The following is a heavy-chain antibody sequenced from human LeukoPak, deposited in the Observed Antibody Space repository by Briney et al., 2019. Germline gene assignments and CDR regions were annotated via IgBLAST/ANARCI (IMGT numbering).Heavy chain of an antibody. CDR3: ATLSGWYPIYYFDY. V-gene: IGHV1-24*01. J-gene: IGHJ4*02. CDR1: GYTFTSYY. Sequence: ASVKVSCKASGYTFTSYYMHWVRQAPGKGLEWMGGFDPEDGETIYAQKFQGRVTMTEDTSTDTAYMELSSLRSEDTAVYYCATLSGWYPIYYFDYWGQGTLVTVSS. CDR2: FDPEDGET. D-gene: IGHD6-19*01.